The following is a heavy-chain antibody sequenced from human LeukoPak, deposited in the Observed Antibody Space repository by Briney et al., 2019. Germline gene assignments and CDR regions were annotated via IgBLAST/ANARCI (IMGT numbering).Heavy chain of an antibody. CDR3: ARRRGGYSAYEY. Sequence: GESLKISCKGSGYTFINYWIGWVRQMPGNGLEWMGIIYPGDSDIRYSPSSQGQGTISADESISTAYLQWSSLKASDTAIYYCARRRGGYSAYEYWGQGTLVTVSS. CDR2: IYPGDSDI. CDR1: GYTFINYW. V-gene: IGHV5-51*01. J-gene: IGHJ4*02. D-gene: IGHD5-12*01.